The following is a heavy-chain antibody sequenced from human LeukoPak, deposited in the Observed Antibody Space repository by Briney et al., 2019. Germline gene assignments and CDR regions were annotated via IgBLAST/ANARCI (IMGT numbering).Heavy chain of an antibody. Sequence: GGSLRLSCAASGFTFSNHAMNWVRQAPGQGLEWVSSIDGRSTDIYYADSVKGRFTISRDNAKNSLYLQMHSLRAEDTAVYYCARRGYYDSSGYDYWGQGTLVTASS. D-gene: IGHD3-22*01. CDR1: GFTFSNHA. V-gene: IGHV3-21*01. CDR3: ARRGYYDSSGYDY. J-gene: IGHJ4*02. CDR2: IDGRSTDI.